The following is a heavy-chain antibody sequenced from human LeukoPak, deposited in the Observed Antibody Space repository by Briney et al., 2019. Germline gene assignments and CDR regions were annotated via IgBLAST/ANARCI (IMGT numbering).Heavy chain of an antibody. Sequence: PGGSLRLSCAVSGFTSSSYAMTWVRQAPGKGLEWVSGISGSGGSTYYADSVKGRFTISRDNSKDTLYLQMNSLRAEDTAVYYCAKGGRWDYYDSSHWGQGTMVTVSS. J-gene: IGHJ3*01. CDR2: ISGSGGST. D-gene: IGHD3-22*01. CDR3: AKGGRWDYYDSSH. CDR1: GFTSSSYA. V-gene: IGHV3-23*01.